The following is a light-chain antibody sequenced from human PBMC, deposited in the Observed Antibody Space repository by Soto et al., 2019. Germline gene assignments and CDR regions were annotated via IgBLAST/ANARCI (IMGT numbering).Light chain of an antibody. CDR1: QGISNY. CDR2: DAS. CDR3: QHYDNLPLT. J-gene: IGKJ4*01. V-gene: IGKV1-33*01. Sequence: DIQMTQSPSSLFASVGDRVTITCRASQGISNYLNWYQQKPGKAPKLLIYDASNLETGVPSRFSGSGSGTDFTFTISSLQTEDLETYYCQHYDNLPLTFGGGTKV.